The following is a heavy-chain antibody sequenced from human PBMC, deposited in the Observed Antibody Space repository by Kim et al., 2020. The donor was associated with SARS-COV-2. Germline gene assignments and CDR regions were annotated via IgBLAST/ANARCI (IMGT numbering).Heavy chain of an antibody. CDR3: AKDRGGYSSSPIDY. D-gene: IGHD6-13*01. J-gene: IGHJ4*02. Sequence: EDSVKGRFTISRDNSKNTLYLQRNSLRAEDTAVYYCAKDRGGYSSSPIDYWGQGTLVTVSS. V-gene: IGHV3-23*01.